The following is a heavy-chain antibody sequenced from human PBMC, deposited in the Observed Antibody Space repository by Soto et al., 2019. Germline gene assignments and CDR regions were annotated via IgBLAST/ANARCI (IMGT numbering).Heavy chain of an antibody. CDR2: IKSKTDGGTT. CDR3: TPDPYYYSYYYMYV. CDR1: GFTFSNAW. J-gene: IGHJ6*03. V-gene: IGHV3-15*01. Sequence: EVQLVESGGGLVKPGGSLRLSCAASGFTFSNAWMSWVRQAPGKGLEWVGRIKSKTDGGTTDYAAPVKGRFTISRDDSTNTLYLQMSSLTTNATAVYYCTPDPYYYSYYYMYVWGERSTVTVSS.